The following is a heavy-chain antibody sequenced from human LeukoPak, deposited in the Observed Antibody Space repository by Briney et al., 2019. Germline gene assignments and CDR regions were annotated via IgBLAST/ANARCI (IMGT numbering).Heavy chain of an antibody. V-gene: IGHV4-59*01. CDR3: AREDPQTTVPEGLDV. Sequence: PSETLSLTCTVSGGSISNYYWSWLRQPPGKGLEWIGYIYFSGTTNINPSLKSRVTISVDMSKNQFSLKLSSVTAADTALYYCAREDPQTTVPEGLDVWGQGTTVTVSS. CDR2: IYFSGTT. CDR1: GGSISNYY. D-gene: IGHD4-17*01. J-gene: IGHJ6*02.